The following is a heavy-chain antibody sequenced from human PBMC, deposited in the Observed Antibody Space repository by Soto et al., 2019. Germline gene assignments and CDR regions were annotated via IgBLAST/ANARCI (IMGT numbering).Heavy chain of an antibody. CDR1: GFTFSSYS. CDR2: IWSASNI. D-gene: IGHD6-13*01. CDR3: VRDYSFGFDY. V-gene: IGHV3-48*02. Sequence: EVQRVESGGGLAQPGGSLRLSCAASGFTFSSYSVNWVRQAPGKGLEWVSNIWSASNINYADSVKGRFTVSRDNAKNSRSLQMTGLRDEDTAVYYCVRDYSFGFDYWGQGILVTVSS. J-gene: IGHJ4*02.